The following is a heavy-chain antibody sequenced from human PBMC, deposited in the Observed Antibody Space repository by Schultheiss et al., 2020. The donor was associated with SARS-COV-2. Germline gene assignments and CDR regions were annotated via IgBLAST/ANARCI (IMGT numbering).Heavy chain of an antibody. CDR3: ARDSHYYDTPDY. J-gene: IGHJ4*02. V-gene: IGHV3-21*01. CDR2: ISANGIST. Sequence: GGSLRLSCAASGFTFSSYSMNWVRQAPGKGLEWVSGISANGISTYYADSVKGRFTISRDNAKNSLYLQMNSLRAEDTAVYYCARDSHYYDTPDYWGQGTLVTVSS. D-gene: IGHD3-22*01. CDR1: GFTFSSYS.